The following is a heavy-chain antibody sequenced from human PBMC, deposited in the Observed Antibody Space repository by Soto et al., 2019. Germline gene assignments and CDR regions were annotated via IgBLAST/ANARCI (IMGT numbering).Heavy chain of an antibody. J-gene: IGHJ5*02. CDR2: IVPMFGTA. CDR1: GGTFGNSA. V-gene: IGHV1-69*12. D-gene: IGHD3-3*01. CDR3: EREGDPRNDFWSGPLGGGWFDP. Sequence: QVQLVQSGAEVKKPGSSVNVSCKTSGGTFGNSAVTWVRQAPGQGLEWMGGIVPMFGTANYAQKFQGRVTSTADDSASTAYMELGSMGSDDTAVYCCEREGDPRNDFWSGPLGGGWFDPWGQGTLVTVSS.